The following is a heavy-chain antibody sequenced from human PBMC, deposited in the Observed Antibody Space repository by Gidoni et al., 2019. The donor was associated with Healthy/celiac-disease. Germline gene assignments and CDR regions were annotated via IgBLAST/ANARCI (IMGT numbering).Heavy chain of an antibody. D-gene: IGHD3-3*01. J-gene: IGHJ6*03. CDR3: AKGKTYYDFWSGYYTHYYYYMDV. CDR2: IYYSGST. CDR1: GGSISSGGYY. V-gene: IGHV4-31*03. Sequence: QVQLQESGPGLFKPSQTLSLTCTVSGGSISSGGYYWSWIRQHPGKGLEWIGYIYYSGSTYYNTSLKSRVTISVDTSKNQFSLKLSSVTAADTAVYYCAKGKTYYDFWSGYYTHYYYYMDVWGKGTTVTVSS.